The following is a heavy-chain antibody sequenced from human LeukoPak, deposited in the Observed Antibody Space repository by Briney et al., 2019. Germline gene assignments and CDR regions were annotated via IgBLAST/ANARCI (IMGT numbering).Heavy chain of an antibody. D-gene: IGHD5-12*01. Sequence: GGSLRLSCAASGFTFSSYAMSWVRQAPGKGLEWVSDISGGGGSTYYADSVKGRFTISRDNSKNTLYLQMNSLRAEDTAVYYCAKAGSIVATIPFDYWGQGTLVTVSS. V-gene: IGHV3-23*01. J-gene: IGHJ4*02. CDR1: GFTFSSYA. CDR3: AKAGSIVATIPFDY. CDR2: ISGGGGST.